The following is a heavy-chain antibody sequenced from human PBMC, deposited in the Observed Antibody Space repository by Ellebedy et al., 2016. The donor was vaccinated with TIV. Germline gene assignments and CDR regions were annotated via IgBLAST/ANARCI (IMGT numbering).Heavy chain of an antibody. Sequence: GESLKISCAASGFTFSSYAMSWVRQAPGKGLEWVSAISGSGGSTYYADSVKGRFTISRDNSKNTLYLQMNSLRAEDTAVYYCAKDTPMVRGVNGFLNYWGQGTLVTVSS. J-gene: IGHJ4*02. CDR2: ISGSGGST. V-gene: IGHV3-23*01. CDR1: GFTFSSYA. CDR3: AKDTPMVRGVNGFLNY. D-gene: IGHD3-10*01.